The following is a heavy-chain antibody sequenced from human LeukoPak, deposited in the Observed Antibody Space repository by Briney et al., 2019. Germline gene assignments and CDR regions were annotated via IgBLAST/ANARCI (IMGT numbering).Heavy chain of an antibody. D-gene: IGHD6-19*01. CDR2: ISGSGGST. Sequence: PGGSLRLSCAASGFTFSSYAMSWVRQAPGKGLEWVSAISGSGGSTYYADSVKGRFTISRDNSKNTLYLQMNSLRAEDTAVYYCVKPPSTYSSGFYFDYWGQGTLVTVSS. CDR1: GFTFSSYA. V-gene: IGHV3-23*01. J-gene: IGHJ4*02. CDR3: VKPPSTYSSGFYFDY.